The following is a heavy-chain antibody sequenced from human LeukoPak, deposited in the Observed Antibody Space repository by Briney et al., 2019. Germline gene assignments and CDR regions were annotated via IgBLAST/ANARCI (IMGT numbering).Heavy chain of an antibody. V-gene: IGHV4-59*08. CDR2: IYYSGST. J-gene: IGHJ5*02. Sequence: SETLSLTCTVSGGSISSYYWSWIRQPPGKGLEWIGYIYYSGSTNYNPSLKSRVTISVDTSKNQFSLKLSSVTAADTAVYYCARQFAGFGEFSWFDPWGQGTLVTVSS. CDR3: ARQFAGFGEFSWFDP. CDR1: GGSISSYY. D-gene: IGHD3-10*01.